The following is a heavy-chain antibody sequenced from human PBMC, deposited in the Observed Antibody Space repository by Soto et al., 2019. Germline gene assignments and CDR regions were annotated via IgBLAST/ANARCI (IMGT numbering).Heavy chain of an antibody. Sequence: GGSLRLSCAASGFAFISYEMHWCGHSPGKWLEWVSYISSGSTTIHYADSVKGRFTISRDNAKNSLYLQMHSLRAEDTAAYYCARSGYSYGYNYYYYGMDAWGQGTTVTVSS. J-gene: IGHJ6*02. CDR2: ISSGSTTI. V-gene: IGHV3-48*03. CDR3: ARSGYSYGYNYYYYGMDA. CDR1: GFAFISYE. D-gene: IGHD5-18*01.